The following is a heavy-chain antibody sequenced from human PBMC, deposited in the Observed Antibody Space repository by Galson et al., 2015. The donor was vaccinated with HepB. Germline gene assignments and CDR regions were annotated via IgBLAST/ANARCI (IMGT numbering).Heavy chain of an antibody. D-gene: IGHD1-7*01. CDR3: ARDSRRELRLNNYYSYGMDV. Sequence: SVKVSCKASGYSFTNYGLSWVRQAPGQEPQWMGWVSGYDGSTYYAPKFQVRVSMTTDKSTDTAYLELRSLRHDDPAVYYCARDSRRELRLNNYYSYGMDVWGQGTAVTVSS. J-gene: IGHJ6*02. CDR1: GYSFTNYG. V-gene: IGHV1-18*01. CDR2: VSGYDGST.